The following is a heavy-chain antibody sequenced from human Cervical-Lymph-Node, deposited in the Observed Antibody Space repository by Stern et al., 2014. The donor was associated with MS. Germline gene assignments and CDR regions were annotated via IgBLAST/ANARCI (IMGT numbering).Heavy chain of an antibody. CDR3: AHSPPTDDDVFDV. J-gene: IGHJ3*01. D-gene: IGHD1-1*01. V-gene: IGHV2-5*02. Sequence: QVTLRGSGPTLVNPTETLTLTGVFSGFSLNTTGVGVGWIRQPPGKALEWLALIYWDDDKRHNPSLKSRLTITKDTSKDQVGLTLTDVDPVDTATYYCAHSPPTDDDVFDVWGQGTLVTVSS. CDR1: GFSLNTTGVG. CDR2: IYWDDDK.